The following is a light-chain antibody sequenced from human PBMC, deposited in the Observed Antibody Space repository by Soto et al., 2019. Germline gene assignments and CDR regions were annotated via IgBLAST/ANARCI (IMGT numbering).Light chain of an antibody. CDR2: DVS. V-gene: IGLV2-14*03. CDR3: SSYTSATTYV. J-gene: IGLJ1*01. Sequence: QSVLTQPASVSGSPGQSITISCTGTSSDVGAYNYDSWYQQHHPGEAPKLIIYDVSHRPPGVSNRFSGSKSGNPASLTISGLQTEDEADYYCSSYTSATTYVLGTGTKVTVL. CDR1: SSDVGAYNY.